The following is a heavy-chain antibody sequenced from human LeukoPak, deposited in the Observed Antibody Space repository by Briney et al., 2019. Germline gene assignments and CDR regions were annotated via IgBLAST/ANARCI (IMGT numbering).Heavy chain of an antibody. CDR1: GYSFTSYW. CDR2: IYPGDSDT. J-gene: IGHJ5*02. Sequence: GESLKIPCKGSGYSFTSYWIGWVRQMPGKGLEGMGIIYPGDSDTRYSPSFKGQVTMSADKSITTACLQWSSLKASETAVYYCARQPEGTWFDPWGQGTLVTVSS. V-gene: IGHV5-51*01. CDR3: ARQPEGTWFDP. D-gene: IGHD1-1*01.